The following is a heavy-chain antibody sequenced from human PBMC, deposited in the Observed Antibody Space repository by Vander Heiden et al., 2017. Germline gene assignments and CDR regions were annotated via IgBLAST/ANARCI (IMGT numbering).Heavy chain of an antibody. J-gene: IGHJ3*02. Sequence: EVQLVESGGGLVKPGGSLRLSCAASGFTFSSYSMNWVRQAPGKGLEWVSSISSSSSYIYYADSVKGRFTISRDNAKNSLYLQMNSLRAEDTAVYYCAKTYYYDSSGYYPAFDAFDIWGQGTMVTVSS. D-gene: IGHD3-22*01. CDR2: ISSSSSYI. CDR1: GFTFSSYS. CDR3: AKTYYYDSSGYYPAFDAFDI. V-gene: IGHV3-21*01.